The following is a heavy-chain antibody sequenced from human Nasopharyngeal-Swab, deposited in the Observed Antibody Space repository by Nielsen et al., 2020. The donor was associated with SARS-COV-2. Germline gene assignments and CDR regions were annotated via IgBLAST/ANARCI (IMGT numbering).Heavy chain of an antibody. V-gene: IGHV3-13*01. CDR1: GFTFSSYD. CDR3: AKDLTGLAYYYGMDV. Sequence: GESLKISCAASGFTFSSYDMHWVRQATGKGLEWVSAIGTAGDTYYPGSVKGRFTISRENAKNSLYLQMNSLRAEDTALYYCAKDLTGLAYYYGMDVWGQGTTVTVSS. CDR2: IGTAGDT. D-gene: IGHD3-9*01. J-gene: IGHJ6*02.